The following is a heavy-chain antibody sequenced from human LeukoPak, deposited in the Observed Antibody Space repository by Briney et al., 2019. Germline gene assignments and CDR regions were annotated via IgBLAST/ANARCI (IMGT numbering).Heavy chain of an antibody. D-gene: IGHD3-10*01. V-gene: IGHV4-61*02. CDR2: VYTSGST. CDR1: GGSIRSGSYY. Sequence: SETLSLTCTVSGGSIRSGSYYWSWIRQAAGKGLEWIGRVYTSGSTNYNPSLESRVTISVDTSKNQFSLNLSSVTAADTAVYYCARGLPKVRGVIAGPRRYNWFDPWGQGTLVTVSS. CDR3: ARGLPKVRGVIAGPRRYNWFDP. J-gene: IGHJ5*02.